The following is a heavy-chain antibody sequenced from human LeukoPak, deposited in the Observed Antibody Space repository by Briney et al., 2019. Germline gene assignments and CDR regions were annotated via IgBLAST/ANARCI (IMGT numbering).Heavy chain of an antibody. V-gene: IGHV3-21*01. CDR3: AKELGYCSSTSCYAFDI. CDR2: ISSSSSYI. Sequence: GGSLRLSCAASGFTFSSYSMNWVRQAPGKGLEWVSSISSSSSYIYYADSVKGRFTISRDNSKNTLYLQMNSLRAEDTAVYYCAKELGYCSSTSCYAFDIWGQGTMVTVSS. D-gene: IGHD2-2*01. CDR1: GFTFSSYS. J-gene: IGHJ3*02.